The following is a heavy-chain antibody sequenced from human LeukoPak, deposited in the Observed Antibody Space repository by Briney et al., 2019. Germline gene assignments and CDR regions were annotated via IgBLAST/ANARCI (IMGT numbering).Heavy chain of an antibody. J-gene: IGHJ5*02. CDR3: ARGHSISPNWFDP. V-gene: IGHV3-7*01. D-gene: IGHD6-13*01. CDR2: IKLDGSEK. CDR1: GFTFSDYW. Sequence: GGSLRLSCAASGFTFSDYWMHWVRQAPGKGLEWVANIKLDGSEKYYVDSVKGRFTISRDNAKNSLYLQMNSLRAEDTAVYYCARGHSISPNWFDPWGQGTLVTVSS.